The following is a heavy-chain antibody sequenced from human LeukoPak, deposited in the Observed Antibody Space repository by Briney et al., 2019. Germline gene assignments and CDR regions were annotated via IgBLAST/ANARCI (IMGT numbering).Heavy chain of an antibody. CDR3: AREGSSASGQDWYAFDI. Sequence: GASVKVSCKASVFTFRDYYVQWVRQVPGQGLEWVGWMYFNSGATRYAPKFQGRVTLTGDTSINTVYMELVSLGSDDTAMYYCAREGSSASGQDWYAFDIWGQETMVAVSS. CDR2: MYFNSGAT. J-gene: IGHJ3*02. CDR1: VFTFRDYY. D-gene: IGHD5-12*01. V-gene: IGHV1-2*02.